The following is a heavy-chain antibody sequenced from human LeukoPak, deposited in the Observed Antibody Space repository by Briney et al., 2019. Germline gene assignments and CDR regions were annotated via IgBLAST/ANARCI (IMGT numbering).Heavy chain of an antibody. J-gene: IGHJ4*02. Sequence: GGSLRLSCAASGFTFSSYAMHWVRQAPGKGLEWVAVISYDGSNKYYADSVKGRFTISRDNSKNTLYLQMNSLRAEDTAVYYCARDRDSSSLVDYRGQGTLVTVSS. CDR2: ISYDGSNK. CDR1: GFTFSSYA. V-gene: IGHV3-30-3*01. D-gene: IGHD6-6*01. CDR3: ARDRDSSSLVDY.